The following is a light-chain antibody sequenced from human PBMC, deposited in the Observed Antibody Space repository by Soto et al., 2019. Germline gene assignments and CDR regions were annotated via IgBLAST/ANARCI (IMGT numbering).Light chain of an antibody. CDR2: GAS. V-gene: IGKV3-20*01. CDR1: QSVNSNY. J-gene: IGKJ1*01. Sequence: EIVLTQSPGTLSLSPGERATLYCRASQSVNSNYLAWYQRKPGQAPRLLIYGASNRATDIPYRFSASGSGTDFTLTITRLEAEDFAVYYCQQYDSTPPTFGQGTKVEGK. CDR3: QQYDSTPPT.